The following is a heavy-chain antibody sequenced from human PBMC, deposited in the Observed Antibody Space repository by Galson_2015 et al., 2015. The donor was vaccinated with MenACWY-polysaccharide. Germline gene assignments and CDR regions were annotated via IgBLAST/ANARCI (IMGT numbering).Heavy chain of an antibody. J-gene: IGHJ4*02. V-gene: IGHV3-48*02. CDR1: GFTFSSYS. Sequence: SLRLSCAGSGFTFSSYSMNWVRQAPGKGLEWVSYISSSNTIYYADSVKGRFTISRDNAKNSLYLQMNSLRDADTAVYYCVRVLKGLVGATPDYWGQGTLVTVSS. CDR3: VRVLKGLVGATPDY. D-gene: IGHD1-26*01. CDR2: ISSSNTI.